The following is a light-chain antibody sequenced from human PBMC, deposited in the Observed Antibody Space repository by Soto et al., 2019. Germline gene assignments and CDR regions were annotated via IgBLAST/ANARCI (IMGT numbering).Light chain of an antibody. CDR2: GAT. V-gene: IGKV3-20*01. CDR3: QVYGRPSLLT. CDR1: RSFASNS. Sequence: IVLTQSPATVSCSPGERATLSCRASRSFASNSLAWYQQRQGQAPRLLIYGATTRAAGVPDRFSGSGSGADFTLTISGLEPEDFAVYICQVYGRPSLLTFGPGTKVDF. J-gene: IGKJ3*01.